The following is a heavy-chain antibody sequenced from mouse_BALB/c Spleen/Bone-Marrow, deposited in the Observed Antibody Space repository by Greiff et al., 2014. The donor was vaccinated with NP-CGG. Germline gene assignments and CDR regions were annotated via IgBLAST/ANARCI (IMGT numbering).Heavy chain of an antibody. CDR1: GYTFGSYW. CDR3: ARRGISWFAY. Sequence: QVQLQQSGAELMKSGASVKISCKATGYTFGSYWIEWVKQRPGHGLEWIGEILPGSGSTSYNEKFKGKATFTADTSSNTAYMQLSSLTSEDSAVYYCARRGISWFAYWGQGTLVTVSA. J-gene: IGHJ3*01. V-gene: IGHV1-9*01. CDR2: ILPGSGST.